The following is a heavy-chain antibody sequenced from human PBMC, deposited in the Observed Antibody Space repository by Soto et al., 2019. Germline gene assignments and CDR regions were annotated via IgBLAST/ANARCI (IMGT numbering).Heavy chain of an antibody. D-gene: IGHD2-21*02. CDR1: GGSISTYY. CDR2: IYYSGTT. J-gene: IGHJ4*02. CDR3: ARASETTPIPFDY. Sequence: SETLSLTCTVSGGSISTYYWTWIRQSPGKGPEWIGYIYYSGTTNYNPSLRSRVTISVDTSKNQFSLRLSSVTAADTAVYYCARASETTPIPFDYWGQGTLVTVS. V-gene: IGHV4-59*01.